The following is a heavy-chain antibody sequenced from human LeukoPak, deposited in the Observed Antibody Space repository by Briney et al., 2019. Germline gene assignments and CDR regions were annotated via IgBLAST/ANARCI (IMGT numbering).Heavy chain of an antibody. CDR2: INPNSGGA. J-gene: IGHJ4*02. V-gene: IGHV1-2*02. CDR1: GYTFTGYY. CDR3: ALFDF. Sequence: GASVTVSCKTSGYTFTGYYVHWVRQAPGQGLEWMGWINPNSGGADYTPKFQGRVIMTSDTSITTAYMVLINLESDDTAVYYCALFDFWGQGTQVTVSS.